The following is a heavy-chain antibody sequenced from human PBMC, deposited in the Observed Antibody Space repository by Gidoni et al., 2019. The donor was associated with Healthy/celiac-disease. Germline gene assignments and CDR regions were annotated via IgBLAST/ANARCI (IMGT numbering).Heavy chain of an antibody. Sequence: EVQLVESGGGLVQPGGSLRLPCAASGVPFRTYSMNWVRQAPGKGLEWVSYISSSSSTIYYADSVKGRFTISRDNAKNSLYLQMNSLRAEDTAVYYCARAGTPFWELLTELIDYWGQGTLVTVSS. CDR1: GVPFRTYS. J-gene: IGHJ4*02. CDR2: ISSSSSTI. D-gene: IGHD3-10*01. CDR3: ARAGTPFWELLTELIDY. V-gene: IGHV3-48*01.